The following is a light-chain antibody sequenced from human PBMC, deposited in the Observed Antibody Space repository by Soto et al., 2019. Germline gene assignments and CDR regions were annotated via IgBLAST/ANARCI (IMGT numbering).Light chain of an antibody. J-gene: IGKJ1*01. V-gene: IGKV3-20*01. CDR3: QQCGSSPET. CDR1: QSVNIY. CDR2: GAS. Sequence: EIVMTQSPATLSVSPGERATLSCRASQSVNIYLAWYQQKPGQAPRLLIFGASYRATGIPARFSGSGSGTEFTLTISRLEPEDFAVYYCQQCGSSPETFGQGTKVDIK.